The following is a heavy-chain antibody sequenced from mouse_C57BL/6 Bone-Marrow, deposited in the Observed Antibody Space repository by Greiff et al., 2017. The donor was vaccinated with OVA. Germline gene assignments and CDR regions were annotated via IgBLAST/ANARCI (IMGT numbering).Heavy chain of an antibody. Sequence: VRLLQPGAELVKPGASVKLSCKASGFTFTSYWMHWVKQRPGRGLEWIGRIDPNSGGTKYNEKFKSKATLTVDKPSSTAYMQLSSLTSEDSAVDFCARGGSNFAWFAYWGQGTLVTVSA. CDR2: IDPNSGGT. D-gene: IGHD2-5*01. CDR3: ARGGSNFAWFAY. V-gene: IGHV1-72*01. CDR1: GFTFTSYW. J-gene: IGHJ3*01.